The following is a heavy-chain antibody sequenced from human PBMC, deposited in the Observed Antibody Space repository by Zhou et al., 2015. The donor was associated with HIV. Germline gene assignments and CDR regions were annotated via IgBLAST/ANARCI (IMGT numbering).Heavy chain of an antibody. Sequence: QAQLMQSGAEVREPGSSVRVSCQASGGIFSTYPISWVRQAPGQGLEWMGDIAPLSRTVHYAQKFLDRLTLTADKSSHTAYMELHGLTSGDTAIYYCAKASQRRDIVHLKALLDFWGQGTLVTVSS. D-gene: IGHD2-15*01. CDR2: IAPLSRTV. V-gene: IGHV1-69*06. CDR3: AKASQRRDIVHLKALLDF. J-gene: IGHJ4*02. CDR1: GGIFSTYP.